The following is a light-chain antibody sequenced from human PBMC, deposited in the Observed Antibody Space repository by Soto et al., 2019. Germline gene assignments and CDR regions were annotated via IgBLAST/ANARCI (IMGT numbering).Light chain of an antibody. J-gene: IGKJ4*01. V-gene: IGKV1-5*01. CDR3: HQYDSYST. CDR2: DAS. Sequence: DIPMTQSYSALSASVGDRVTITCQASQSSSSWLAWYPQKPGKAPKLLVFDASNWESGGPSGFSGRGSGTEFTLTISILQPDDFATYYCHQYDSYSTFGGGTKVDIK. CDR1: QSSSSW.